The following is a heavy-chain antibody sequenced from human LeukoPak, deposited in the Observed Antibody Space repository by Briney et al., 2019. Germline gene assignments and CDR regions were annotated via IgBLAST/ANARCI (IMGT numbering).Heavy chain of an antibody. CDR1: GGSFSGYY. D-gene: IGHD3-22*01. V-gene: IGHV4-34*01. Sequence: SETLSLTCAVYGGSFSGYYWSWIRQPPGKGLEWIGEINHSGSTNYNPSLKSRVTISVDTPKNQFSLKLSSVTAADTAVYYCARDRRYYYDSSGYYYYYYGMDVWGQGTTVTVSS. J-gene: IGHJ6*02. CDR3: ARDRRYYYDSSGYYYYYYGMDV. CDR2: INHSGST.